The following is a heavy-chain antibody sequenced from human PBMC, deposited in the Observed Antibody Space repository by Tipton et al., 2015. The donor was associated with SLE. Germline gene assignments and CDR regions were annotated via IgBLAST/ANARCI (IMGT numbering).Heavy chain of an antibody. J-gene: IGHJ4*02. CDR2: ISGSGGST. D-gene: IGHD4-17*01. V-gene: IGHV3-23*01. CDR3: AKPYGDYVDFDY. CDR1: GFTFSSYA. Sequence: GSLRLSCAASGFTFSSYAMSWVRQAPGKGLEWVSGISGSGGSTYYADSVKGRFTISRDNSKNTLYLQMNSLRAEDTAVYYCAKPYGDYVDFDYWGQGTLVTVSS.